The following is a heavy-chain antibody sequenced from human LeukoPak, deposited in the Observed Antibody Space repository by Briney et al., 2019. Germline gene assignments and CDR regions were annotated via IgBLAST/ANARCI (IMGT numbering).Heavy chain of an antibody. CDR1: GGSISSYY. V-gene: IGHV4-59*01. D-gene: IGHD3-22*01. J-gene: IGHJ4*02. CDR2: IYYSGST. CDR3: ARALYSSGYYYFDY. Sequence: SETLSLTCTGSGGSISSYYWSWIRQPPGKGLEWIGYIYYSGSTNYNPSLKSRVTISVDTSKNQFSLKLSSVTAADTAVYYCARALYSSGYYYFDYWGQGTLVTVSS.